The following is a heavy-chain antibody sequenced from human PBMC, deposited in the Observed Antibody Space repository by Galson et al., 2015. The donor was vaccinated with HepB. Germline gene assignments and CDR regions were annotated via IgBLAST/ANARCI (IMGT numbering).Heavy chain of an antibody. D-gene: IGHD3-3*01. CDR2: VYTDGIGT. CDR3: ARGPGIWSGCTYYYYMDV. CDR1: GFSISSYW. V-gene: IGHV3-74*01. J-gene: IGHJ6*03. Sequence: SLRLSCAASGFSISSYWMHWVRQAPGKGLEWISRVYTDGIGTNYAGSVKGRFTISRDNAENTVYLQMNSLRAEDSAVYYCARGPGIWSGCTYYYYMDVWGKGTTVTVSS.